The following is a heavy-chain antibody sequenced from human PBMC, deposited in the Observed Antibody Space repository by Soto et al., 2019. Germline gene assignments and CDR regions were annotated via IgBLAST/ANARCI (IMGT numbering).Heavy chain of an antibody. CDR2: ISSSSSYI. D-gene: IGHD3-3*01. CDR1: GFTFSSYS. J-gene: IGHJ6*02. Sequence: PEGSLRLSCAASGFTFSSYSMNWVRQAPGKGLEWVSSISSSSSYIYYADSVKGRFTISRDNAKNSLYLQMNSLRAEDTAVYYCARGGGGVVINIGEPYYYYGMDVWVQGTKVTVSS. CDR3: ARGGGGVVINIGEPYYYYGMDV. V-gene: IGHV3-21*01.